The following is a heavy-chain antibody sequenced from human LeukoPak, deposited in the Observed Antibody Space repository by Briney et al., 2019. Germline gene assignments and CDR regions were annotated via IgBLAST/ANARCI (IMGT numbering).Heavy chain of an antibody. CDR3: ARDRHYYDSSGLGY. CDR1: GFTFSSYG. CDR2: IWYDGSNK. Sequence: GGSLRLSCAASGFTFSSYGMHWVRQAPGKGLEGGAVIWYDGSNKYYADSVKGRFTISRDNSKNTLYLQMNSLRAEDTAVYYCARDRHYYDSSGLGYWGQGTLVTVSS. D-gene: IGHD3-22*01. J-gene: IGHJ4*02. V-gene: IGHV3-33*01.